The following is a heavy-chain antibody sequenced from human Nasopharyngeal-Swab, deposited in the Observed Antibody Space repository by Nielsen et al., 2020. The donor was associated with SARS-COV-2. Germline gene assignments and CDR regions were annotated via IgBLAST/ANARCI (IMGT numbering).Heavy chain of an antibody. D-gene: IGHD4-17*01. V-gene: IGHV4-59*01. CDR1: GGSISSYY. CDR2: IYYSGST. J-gene: IGHJ4*02. CDR3: ARAMTTVTSEAGFPHDY. Sequence: SETLSLTCTVSGGSISSYYWSWIRQPPGKGLEWIGYIYYSGSTSYNPSLKSRVTISVDTSKNQFSLKLSSVTAADTAVYYCARAMTTVTSEAGFPHDYWGQGTLVTVSS.